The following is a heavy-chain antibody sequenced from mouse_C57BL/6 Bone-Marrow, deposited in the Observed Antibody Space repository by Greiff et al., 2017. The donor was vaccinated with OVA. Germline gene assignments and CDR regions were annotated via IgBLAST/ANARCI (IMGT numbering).Heavy chain of an antibody. D-gene: IGHD2-4*01. Sequence: EVHLVESGGGLVKPGGSLKLSCAASGFTFSDYGMHWVRQAPEKGLEWVAYISSGRSTIYYADTVKGRFTISRDNAKNTLFLQMTSLRSEDTAMYYCALYCDYDVWYFDVWGTGTTVTVSS. CDR2: ISSGRSTI. CDR3: ALYCDYDVWYFDV. J-gene: IGHJ1*03. CDR1: GFTFSDYG. V-gene: IGHV5-17*01.